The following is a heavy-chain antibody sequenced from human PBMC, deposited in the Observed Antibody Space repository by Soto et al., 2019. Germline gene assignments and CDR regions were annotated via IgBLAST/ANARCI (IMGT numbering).Heavy chain of an antibody. J-gene: IGHJ4*02. CDR1: GFTFSSYV. V-gene: IGHV3-48*02. D-gene: IGHD3-10*01. Sequence: EVQLVESGGGLVQPGGSLRLSCAASGFTFSSYVINWLRQAPGKGLEWVSYISISSSTRYYADSVRGRFTISRDNAKNSLYLQMNSLRDEDTAVYYCARGGGFFDYWGQGTRVTVSS. CDR2: ISISSSTR. CDR3: ARGGGFFDY.